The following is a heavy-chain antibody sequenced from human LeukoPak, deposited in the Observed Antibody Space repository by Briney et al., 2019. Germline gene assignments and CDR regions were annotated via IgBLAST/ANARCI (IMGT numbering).Heavy chain of an antibody. V-gene: IGHV3-48*03. Sequence: PGGSLRLSCAASGFTFSSYEMNWVRQAPGKGLEWASYISSSGSTIYYADSVKGRFTISRDNAKSSLYLQMNSLRAEDTAVYYCARDYRYSTGWYSFDYWGQGTLVTVSS. D-gene: IGHD6-19*01. CDR3: ARDYRYSTGWYSFDY. CDR1: GFTFSSYE. CDR2: ISSSGSTI. J-gene: IGHJ4*02.